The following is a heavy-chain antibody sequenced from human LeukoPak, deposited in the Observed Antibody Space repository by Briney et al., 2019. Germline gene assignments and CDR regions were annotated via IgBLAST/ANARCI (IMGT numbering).Heavy chain of an antibody. V-gene: IGHV3-53*01. CDR1: GFTVSSNY. Sequence: GRSLRLSCAASGFTVSSNYMSWVRQAPGKGLEWVSVIYSGGSTYYADSVKGRFTISRDNSKNTLYLQMNSLRAEDTAVYYCARPGIAAADVDYWGQGTLVTVSS. CDR2: IYSGGST. D-gene: IGHD6-13*01. J-gene: IGHJ4*02. CDR3: ARPGIAAADVDY.